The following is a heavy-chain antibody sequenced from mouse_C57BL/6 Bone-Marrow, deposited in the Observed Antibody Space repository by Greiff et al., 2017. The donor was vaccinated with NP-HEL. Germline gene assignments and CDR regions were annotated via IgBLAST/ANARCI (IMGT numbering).Heavy chain of an antibody. J-gene: IGHJ4*01. D-gene: IGHD1-1*01. V-gene: IGHV1-80*01. Sequence: QVQLQQSGAELVKPGASVKISCKASGYAFSSYWMNWVKQRPGKGLEWIGQIYPGDGDINYNGKFKGKATLTADKSSSTAYMQYSSLTSEDSAVYFCARGRYYYGSSQSSYYAMDYWGQGTSVTVSS. CDR1: GYAFSSYW. CDR3: ARGRYYYGSSQSSYYAMDY. CDR2: IYPGDGDI.